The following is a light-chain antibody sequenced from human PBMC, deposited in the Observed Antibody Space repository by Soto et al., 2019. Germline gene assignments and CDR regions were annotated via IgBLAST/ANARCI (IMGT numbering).Light chain of an antibody. Sequence: QSALTQPASVSGSPGQSITISCTGTSSDVGGYNYVSWNQQHPGKAPKLMIYDVSNRPSGVSNRFSGSKSGNTASLTISGLQAEDEADYYCSSYTSSSTGVFGTGTKVTVL. CDR2: DVS. V-gene: IGLV2-14*01. CDR1: SSDVGGYNY. J-gene: IGLJ1*01. CDR3: SSYTSSSTGV.